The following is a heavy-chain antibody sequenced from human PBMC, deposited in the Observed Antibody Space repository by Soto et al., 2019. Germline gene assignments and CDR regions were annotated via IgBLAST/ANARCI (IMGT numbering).Heavy chain of an antibody. CDR2: IIPIFGTA. Sequence: SVKVSCKASGGTFSRYAISWVRQAPGQGLEWMGGIIPIFGTANYAQKFQGRVTITADESTSTAYMELSSLRSEDTAVYYCARGLKGFYYDSSGYYYGFDYWGQGTLVTVSS. V-gene: IGHV1-69*13. CDR3: ARGLKGFYYDSSGYYYGFDY. CDR1: GGTFSRYA. D-gene: IGHD3-22*01. J-gene: IGHJ4*02.